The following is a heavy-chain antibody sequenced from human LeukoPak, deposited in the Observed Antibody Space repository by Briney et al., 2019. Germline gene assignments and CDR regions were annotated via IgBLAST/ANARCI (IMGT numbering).Heavy chain of an antibody. D-gene: IGHD3-22*01. J-gene: IGHJ6*03. Sequence: PSETLSLTCTVSGGSISSYYWSWIRQPPGKGLEWIGYIYYSGSTNYNPSLKSRVTISVDTSKNQFSLKLSSVTAADTAVYYCARHPPAYYYDSSGYLYYYYYYMDVWGKGTTVTVSS. CDR3: ARHPPAYYYDSSGYLYYYYYYMDV. V-gene: IGHV4-59*01. CDR1: GGSISSYY. CDR2: IYYSGST.